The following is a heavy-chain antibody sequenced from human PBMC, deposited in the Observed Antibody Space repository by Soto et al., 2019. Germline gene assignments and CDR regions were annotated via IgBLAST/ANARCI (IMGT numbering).Heavy chain of an antibody. CDR2: IIPIFGTA. CDR1: GGTFSSYA. J-gene: IGHJ4*02. D-gene: IGHD2-21*02. V-gene: IGHV1-69*06. Sequence: VASVKASCKASGGTFSSYAISWVRQAPGQGLEWMGGIIPIFGTANYAQKFQGRVTITADKSTSTAYMELSSLRSEDTAVYYCAGAGGTVVTNVWGQGTLVTVSS. CDR3: AGAGGTVVTNV.